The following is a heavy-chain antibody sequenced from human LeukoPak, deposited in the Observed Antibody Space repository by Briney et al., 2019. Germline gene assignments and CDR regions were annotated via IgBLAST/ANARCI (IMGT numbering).Heavy chain of an antibody. Sequence: GGSLRLSCAASGFNFSDYFMSWIRQAPGKGLQWLAYISKTGRGIEYAESVRGRFTISRDNAKNSVFLQMDSLRSEDTAVYFCATVRYSTIWSFEFDNWGQGALVTVSS. CDR2: ISKTGRGI. V-gene: IGHV3-11*01. D-gene: IGHD5-12*01. J-gene: IGHJ4*02. CDR1: GFNFSDYF. CDR3: ATVRYSTIWSFEFDN.